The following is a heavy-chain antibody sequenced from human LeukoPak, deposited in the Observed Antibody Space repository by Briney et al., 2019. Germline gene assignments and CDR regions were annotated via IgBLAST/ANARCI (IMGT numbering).Heavy chain of an antibody. Sequence: KSSETLSLTCTVSGASISSGTYYWSWIRQPAGRGLEWIGRVYNRGTTDYNPSLESRVTISVDTSNNQFSLKLRSVTAADTAVYYCAKNGAVTSFDSWGQGTLVTVSS. CDR3: AKNGAVTSFDS. CDR2: VYNRGTT. J-gene: IGHJ4*02. D-gene: IGHD4-17*01. CDR1: GASISSGTYY. V-gene: IGHV4-61*02.